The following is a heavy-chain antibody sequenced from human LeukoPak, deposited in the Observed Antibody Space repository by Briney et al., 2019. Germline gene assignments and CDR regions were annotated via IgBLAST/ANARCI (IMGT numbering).Heavy chain of an antibody. CDR2: ISGSGGST. D-gene: IGHD3-10*01. CDR3: AKPNYRFGEYGNFDY. CDR1: GFTFNTYG. Sequence: GGSLRLSCVASGFTFNTYGMHWVRQAPGKGLEWVSAISGSGGSTYYADSVKGRFTISRDNSKNTLYLQMNSLRAEDTAVYYCAKPNYRFGEYGNFDYWGQGTLVTVSS. V-gene: IGHV3-23*01. J-gene: IGHJ4*02.